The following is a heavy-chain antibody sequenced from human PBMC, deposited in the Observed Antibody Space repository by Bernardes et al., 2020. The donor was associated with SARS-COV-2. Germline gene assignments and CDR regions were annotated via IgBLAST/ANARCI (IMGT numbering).Heavy chain of an antibody. CDR3: ARADGSGSYDA. D-gene: IGHD3-10*01. Sequence: SDTLSLTCTVSGGSISSYYWSWIRQPPGKGLEWIGYIYYSGSTNYNPSLKSRVTISVDTSKNQFSLKLSSVTAADTAVYYCARADGSGSYDAWGQGTLVTVSS. V-gene: IGHV4-59*08. CDR1: GGSISSYY. J-gene: IGHJ5*02. CDR2: IYYSGST.